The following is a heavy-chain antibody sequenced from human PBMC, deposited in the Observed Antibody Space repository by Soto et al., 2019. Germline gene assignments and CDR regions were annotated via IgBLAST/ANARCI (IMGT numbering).Heavy chain of an antibody. V-gene: IGHV4-4*02. Sequence: SETLSLTCAVSGGSISSSNWWSWVRQPPGKGLEWIGEIYHSGSANYNPSLKSRVTISVDKSKNQFSLKLSSVTAADTAVYYCARLDGIEVAGYYYGMDVWGQGTTVTVSS. CDR3: ARLDGIEVAGYYYGMDV. D-gene: IGHD6-19*01. CDR1: GGSISSSNW. J-gene: IGHJ6*02. CDR2: IYHSGSA.